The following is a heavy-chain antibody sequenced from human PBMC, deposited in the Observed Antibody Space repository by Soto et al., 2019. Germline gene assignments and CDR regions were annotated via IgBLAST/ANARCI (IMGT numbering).Heavy chain of an antibody. Sequence: SETPSLTCTVSGGSICSSSYYWGWIRQPPGKGLEWIGSIYYSGSTYYNPSLKSRVTISVDTSKNQFSLKLSSVTAADTAVYYCARRGYDILTGYSNWFDPWGQGTLVTVSS. J-gene: IGHJ5*02. CDR3: ARRGYDILTGYSNWFDP. CDR2: IYYSGST. V-gene: IGHV4-39*01. D-gene: IGHD3-9*01. CDR1: GGSICSSSYY.